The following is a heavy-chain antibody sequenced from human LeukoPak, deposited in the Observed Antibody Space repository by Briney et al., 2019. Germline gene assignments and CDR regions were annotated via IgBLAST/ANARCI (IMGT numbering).Heavy chain of an antibody. J-gene: IGHJ6*02. Sequence: GGSLRLSCAASGFTFSSYAMHWVRQAPGKGLEWVAVISYDGSNKYYADSVKGRFTISRDNSKKTLYLQMNSLRAEDTAVYYCARDRGRIYYYYGMDVWGQGTTVTVSS. CDR1: GFTFSSYA. CDR3: ARDRGRIYYYYGMDV. V-gene: IGHV3-30-3*01. D-gene: IGHD5-12*01. CDR2: ISYDGSNK.